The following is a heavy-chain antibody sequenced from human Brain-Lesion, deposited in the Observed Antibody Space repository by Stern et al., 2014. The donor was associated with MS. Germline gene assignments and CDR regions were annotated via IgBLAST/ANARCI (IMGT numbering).Heavy chain of an antibody. CDR3: ASWVGARRRRFDY. CDR2: IHSTGST. Sequence: VQLVESGPGLVKPSETLSLTCTVSGGPISSSSYYWGWIRQPPGKALEWIGTIHSTGSTNYNPSLKSRVTFSGDPSRNQCSLKLGSVAAADTAVYYCASWVGARRRRFDYWGQGTLVTVSS. CDR1: GGPISSSSYY. V-gene: IGHV4-39*01. J-gene: IGHJ4*02. D-gene: IGHD1-26*01.